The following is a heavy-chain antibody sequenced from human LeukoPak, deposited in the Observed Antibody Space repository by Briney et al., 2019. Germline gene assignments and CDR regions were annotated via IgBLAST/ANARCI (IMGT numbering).Heavy chain of an antibody. V-gene: IGHV4-59*01. CDR2: IYYSGST. CDR3: ASEAAAGHFDY. Sequence: SETLSLTCTASGGSISSYYWSWIRQPPGKGLEWIGYIYYSGSTNYNPSLKSRVTISVDTSKNQFSLRLSSVTAADTAVYYCASEAAAGHFDYWGQGTLVTVSS. J-gene: IGHJ4*02. D-gene: IGHD6-13*01. CDR1: GGSISSYY.